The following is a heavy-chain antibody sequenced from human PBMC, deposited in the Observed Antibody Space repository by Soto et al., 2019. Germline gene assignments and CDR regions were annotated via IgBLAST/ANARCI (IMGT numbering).Heavy chain of an antibody. D-gene: IGHD1-1*01. V-gene: IGHV3-21*01. J-gene: IGHJ6*02. CDR3: AREKRHNSLGGRFGMDV. CDR2: IGSSGGNS. CDR1: GFIFSDFS. Sequence: PGGSLRLSCVVSGFIFSDFSMNWVRQAPGKGPEWVASIGSSGGNSFYADSVKGRFITSRDNAKTSLDLQINSLRAEDTAVYYCAREKRHNSLGGRFGMDVWGQGTTVTVSS.